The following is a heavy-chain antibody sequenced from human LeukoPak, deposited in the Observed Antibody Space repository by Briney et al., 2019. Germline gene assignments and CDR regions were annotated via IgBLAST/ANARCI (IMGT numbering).Heavy chain of an antibody. CDR2: INHSGST. V-gene: IGHV4-34*01. Sequence: PSETLSLTCAVYGGSFSGYYWSWIRQPPGKGLEWIGEINHSGSTNYNPSLKSRVTISVDTSKNQFSLKLSSVTAADTAVYYCARGLSYYYDSSGYPNWFDPWGQGTPVTVSS. D-gene: IGHD3-22*01. CDR3: ARGLSYYYDSSGYPNWFDP. CDR1: GGSFSGYY. J-gene: IGHJ5*02.